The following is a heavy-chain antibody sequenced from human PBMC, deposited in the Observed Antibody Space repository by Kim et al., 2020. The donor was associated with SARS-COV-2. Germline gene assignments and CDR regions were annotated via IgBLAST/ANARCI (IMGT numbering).Heavy chain of an antibody. Sequence: SETLSLTCAVYGGSFSGYYWSWIRQPPGKGLEWIGEINHSGSTNYNPSLKSRVTISVDTSKNQFSLKLSSVTAADTAVYYCARTKGDYYGSASTRTRYNWFDPWGQGTLVTVSS. J-gene: IGHJ5*02. CDR1: GGSFSGYY. V-gene: IGHV4-34*01. D-gene: IGHD3-10*01. CDR2: INHSGST. CDR3: ARTKGDYYGSASTRTRYNWFDP.